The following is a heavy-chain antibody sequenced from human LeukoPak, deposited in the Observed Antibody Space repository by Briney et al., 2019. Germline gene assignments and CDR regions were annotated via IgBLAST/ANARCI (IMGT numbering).Heavy chain of an antibody. CDR2: IYYSGSN. CDR3: ARHVSPYGSGYYHDY. Sequence: PSETLSLTCTVSGGSISSSSYYWGWIRQPPGKGLEWIGSIYYSGSNNQNPSLKSRVTISVDTSKNQFSLKLSSVTAADTAVYYCARHVSPYGSGYYHDYWGQGTLVTVSS. V-gene: IGHV4-39*01. CDR1: GGSISSSSYY. J-gene: IGHJ4*02. D-gene: IGHD3-22*01.